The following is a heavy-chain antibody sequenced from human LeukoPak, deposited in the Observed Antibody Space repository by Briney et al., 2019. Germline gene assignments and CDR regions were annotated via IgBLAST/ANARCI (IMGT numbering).Heavy chain of an antibody. CDR2: IYYSGST. Sequence: SETLSLTCTVSGGSISSYYWNWIRQPPGKGLEWIGYIYYSGSTNYNPSLKSRVTISVDTSKNQFSLKLSSVTAADTAVYYCARLLAGCPGGRCRAHFDYWGQGTLVTVSS. J-gene: IGHJ4*02. V-gene: IGHV4-59*01. CDR3: ARLLAGCPGGRCRAHFDY. D-gene: IGHD2-15*01. CDR1: GGSISSYY.